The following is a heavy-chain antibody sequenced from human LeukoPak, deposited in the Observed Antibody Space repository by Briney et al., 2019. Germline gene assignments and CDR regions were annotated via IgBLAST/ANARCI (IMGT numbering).Heavy chain of an antibody. D-gene: IGHD5-18*01. Sequence: GGSLRLSCAASGFTFDDYAMHWVRQAPGKGLEWVSGISWNSGSIGYADSVKGRFTISRDNAKNSLYLQMNSLRAEDTAVFFCAMDVYTYGFFDYWGQGTLVTVSS. J-gene: IGHJ4*02. CDR3: AMDVYTYGFFDY. V-gene: IGHV3-9*01. CDR1: GFTFDDYA. CDR2: ISWNSGSI.